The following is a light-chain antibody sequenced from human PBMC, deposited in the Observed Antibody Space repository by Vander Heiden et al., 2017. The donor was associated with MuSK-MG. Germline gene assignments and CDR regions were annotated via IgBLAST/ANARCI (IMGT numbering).Light chain of an antibody. V-gene: IGLV1-51*01. CDR3: GTWDSSLSAVV. J-gene: IGLJ2*01. Sequence: SVLTQPLSAAAAPGQKVTISCSGSSSNIGDNYVSWYQQLPGTAPKLLIYDNNKRPSGIPDRFSGSKSGTSATLSITGLQTGDEADYYCGTWDSSLSAVVFGGGTKLTV. CDR1: SSNIGDNY. CDR2: DNN.